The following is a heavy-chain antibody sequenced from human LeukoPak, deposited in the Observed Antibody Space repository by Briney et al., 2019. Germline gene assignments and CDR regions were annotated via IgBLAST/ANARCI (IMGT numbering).Heavy chain of an antibody. CDR1: GGSISSGDYY. CDR2: IYYSGST. J-gene: IGHJ4*02. CDR3: ARVWTHASVIVALEFDY. D-gene: IGHD5-12*01. Sequence: PSETLSLTCTVSGGSISSGDYYWSWIRQPPGKGLEWIGYIYYSGSTYYNPSLKSRVTISVDTSKNQFSLKLSSVTAADTAVYYCARVWTHASVIVALEFDYWGQGTLVTVSS. V-gene: IGHV4-30-4*01.